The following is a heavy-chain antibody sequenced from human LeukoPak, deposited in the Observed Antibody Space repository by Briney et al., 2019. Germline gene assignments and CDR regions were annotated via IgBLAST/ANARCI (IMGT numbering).Heavy chain of an antibody. CDR3: ARDWLVGATPPYYFDY. J-gene: IGHJ4*02. Sequence: GGSLRLSCASSGFTISSYTMSWVHQAPGKGLEWVSSINGLSSYIDYPDSVTGRVNISRDNAKNSLYLQMNSLRAEDTAVYYCARDWLVGATPPYYFDYWGQGTRVTVSS. V-gene: IGHV3-21*01. CDR1: GFTISSYT. CDR2: INGLSSYI. D-gene: IGHD1-26*01.